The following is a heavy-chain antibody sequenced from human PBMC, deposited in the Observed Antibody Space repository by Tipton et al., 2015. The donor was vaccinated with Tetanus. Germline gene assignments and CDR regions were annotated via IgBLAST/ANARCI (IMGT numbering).Heavy chain of an antibody. CDR3: ARGIWFGPGPKFYFDS. Sequence: GLVKPSETLSLTCTVSGASTSSYYWSWIRQPAGKGLEWIGRIYTSGTTNYNPSLKSRVTMSLDTSKNQFSLKLNSVTAADTAVYYCARGIWFGPGPKFYFDSWGQGTLVAVSS. D-gene: IGHD3-10*01. CDR1: GASTSSYY. V-gene: IGHV4-4*07. CDR2: IYTSGTT. J-gene: IGHJ4*02.